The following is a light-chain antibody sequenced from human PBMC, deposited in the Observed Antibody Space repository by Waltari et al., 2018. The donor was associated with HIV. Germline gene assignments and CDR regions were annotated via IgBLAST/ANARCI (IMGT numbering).Light chain of an antibody. CDR1: SSNLGAGSE. CDR3: QSYDSRLSGSV. J-gene: IGLJ2*01. V-gene: IGLV1-40*01. CDR2: GDA. Sequence: QSVLTQPPSVSGAPGQRVTISCTGSSSNLGAGSEVNWYQQLPGTAPKLLIYGDANRPSGVPDRFSGSKSGPSASLAITGLQAEDEADYYCQSYDSRLSGSVFGGGTKLTVL.